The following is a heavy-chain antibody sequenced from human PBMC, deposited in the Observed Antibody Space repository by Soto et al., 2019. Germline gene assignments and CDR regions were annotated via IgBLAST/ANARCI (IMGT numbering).Heavy chain of an antibody. V-gene: IGHV3-53*01. J-gene: IGHJ6*02. CDR1: GFTVSSNY. CDR2: IYSGGST. CDR3: ARDKRYGDPLSGMDV. Sequence: EVQLVESGGGLIQPGGSLRPSCAASGFTVSSNYMSWVRQAPGKGLEWVSVIYSGGSTYYADSVKGRFTISRDNSKNTLYLQMNSLRAEDTAVYYCARDKRYGDPLSGMDVWGQGTTVTVSS. D-gene: IGHD4-17*01.